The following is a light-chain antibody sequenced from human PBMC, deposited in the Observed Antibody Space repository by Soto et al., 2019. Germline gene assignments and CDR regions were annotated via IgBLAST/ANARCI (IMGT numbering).Light chain of an antibody. Sequence: DLQMTQSPSSLSASVGVRVTITCRASQSISSYLNWYQQKPGKAPKLLIYAASSLQSGVPARFSGSGSGTDFTLTISSLQPEDFVTYYCQQSYSTPITFGQGTRLEIK. CDR1: QSISSY. CDR3: QQSYSTPIT. CDR2: AAS. V-gene: IGKV1-39*01. J-gene: IGKJ5*01.